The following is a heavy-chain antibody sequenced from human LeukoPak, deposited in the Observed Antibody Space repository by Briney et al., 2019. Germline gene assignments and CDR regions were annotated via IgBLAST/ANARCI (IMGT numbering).Heavy chain of an antibody. CDR3: ATVSTTGTTYDAFDI. CDR2: IYGGDST. CDR1: GFTFSSNY. V-gene: IGHV3-53*05. J-gene: IGHJ3*02. D-gene: IGHD1-1*01. Sequence: PGGSLRLSCAVSGFTFSSNYMSWVRQAPGKGLEWVSGIYGGDSTYYADSVKGRFTISRDNSKNTLYLQMNSLRSEDTAVYYCATVSTTGTTYDAFDIWGQGTMVTVSS.